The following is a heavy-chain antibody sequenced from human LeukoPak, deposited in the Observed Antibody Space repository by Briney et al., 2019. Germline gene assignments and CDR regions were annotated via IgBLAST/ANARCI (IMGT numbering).Heavy chain of an antibody. V-gene: IGHV3-7*01. CDR2: IKQDGSEK. J-gene: IGHJ3*02. CDR3: ARDRPPYYYGSSGNDAFDI. CDR1: GFTFSSYW. D-gene: IGHD3-22*01. Sequence: GGSLRLSCAASGFTFSSYWMSWVRQAPGKGLEWVANIKQDGSEKYYVDSVKGRFTISRDNAKNSLYLQMNSLRAEDTAVYYCARDRPPYYYGSSGNDAFDIWGQGTMVTVSS.